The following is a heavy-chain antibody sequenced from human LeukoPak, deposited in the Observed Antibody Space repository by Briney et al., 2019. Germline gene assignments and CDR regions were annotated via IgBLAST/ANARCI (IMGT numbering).Heavy chain of an antibody. CDR1: GFTFSSHD. CDR2: ITTATSSYI. D-gene: IGHD2-15*01. CDR3: ARDYGGPHYFDY. J-gene: IGHJ4*02. V-gene: IGHV3-21*01. Sequence: NPGGSLRLSCAASGFTFSSHDMNWVRQAPGKGLEWVSSITTATSSYIYYADSVKGRFTISRDDAKNSLYLQMDSLRAEDTAVYYCARDYGGPHYFDYWGQGTLLTVSS.